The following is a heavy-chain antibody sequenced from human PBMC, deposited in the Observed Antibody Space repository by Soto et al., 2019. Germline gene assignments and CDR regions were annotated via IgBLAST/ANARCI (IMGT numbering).Heavy chain of an antibody. J-gene: IGHJ6*02. CDR3: ARSQGSSTSLEIYYYYYYGMDV. Sequence: QVQLVQSGAEVKKPGSSVKVSCKASGGTFSSYAISWVRQAPGQGLEWMGGIIPISDTTNYAQKFQGRVTMTADESTSTVYMELSSLRSEDTAVYYCARSQGSSTSLEIYYYYYYGMDVWGQGTTVTVSS. D-gene: IGHD2-2*01. CDR2: IIPISDTT. V-gene: IGHV1-69*01. CDR1: GGTFSSYA.